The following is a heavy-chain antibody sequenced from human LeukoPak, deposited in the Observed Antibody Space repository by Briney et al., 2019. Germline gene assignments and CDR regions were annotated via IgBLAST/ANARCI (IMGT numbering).Heavy chain of an antibody. CDR2: IYYSGSGST. CDR3: ARGEYSGSD. D-gene: IGHD1-1*01. Sequence: PSETLSLTCTVSGGSISSYYWSWIRQPPGKGLEWIGYIYYSGSGSTNYNPSLKSRVTISVDTSKNQFSLKPSSVTAADTAVYYCARGEYSGSDWGQGTLVTVSS. CDR1: GGSISSYY. J-gene: IGHJ4*02. V-gene: IGHV4-59*01.